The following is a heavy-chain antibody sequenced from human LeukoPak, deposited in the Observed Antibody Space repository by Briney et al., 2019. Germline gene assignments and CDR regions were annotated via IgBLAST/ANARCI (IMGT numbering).Heavy chain of an antibody. CDR2: IYHSGST. V-gene: IGHV4-59*08. CDR1: GGSISSYY. J-gene: IGHJ4*02. D-gene: IGHD3-22*01. CDR3: ARGGSSYYDGSEVDY. Sequence: PSETLSLTCTVSGGSISSYYWSWIRQPPGKGLEWIGYIYHSGSTRYNPSLKSRVTISVDTSKNQFSLKLSSVTAADTAVYYCARGGSSYYDGSEVDYWGQGTLVTVSS.